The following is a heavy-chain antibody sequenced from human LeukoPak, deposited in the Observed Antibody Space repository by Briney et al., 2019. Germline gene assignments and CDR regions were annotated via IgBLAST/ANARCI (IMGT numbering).Heavy chain of an antibody. J-gene: IGHJ5*02. CDR3: ARAPYSSSVLNWFDP. D-gene: IGHD6-13*01. CDR2: INPSGGST. CDR1: GYTFTSYY. Sequence: ASVKVSCKASGYTFTSYYMHWVRQAPGQGLEWMGLINPSGGSTSYAQKFQGRVTMTRDTSTSTVYMELSSLRSEDTAVYYCARAPYSSSVLNWFDPWGQGTLVTVSS. V-gene: IGHV1-46*01.